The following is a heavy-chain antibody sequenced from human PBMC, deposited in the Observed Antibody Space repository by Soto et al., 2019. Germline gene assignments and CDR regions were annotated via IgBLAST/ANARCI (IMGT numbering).Heavy chain of an antibody. Sequence: QVQLVESGGGVVQPGRSLRLSCAASGFTFSSYALEWVRLPPGKGLEWLAVISYDGSTKFYAYSVKGRFTSSRGNSQNTPHIQMTNLSPEDTPVYYCAIDKSSTVITSTHFDPRGQGTLGSVS. V-gene: IGHV3-30*04. CDR1: GFTFSSYA. CDR3: AIDKSSTVITSTHFDP. J-gene: IGHJ5*02. D-gene: IGHD4-17*01. CDR2: ISYDGSTK.